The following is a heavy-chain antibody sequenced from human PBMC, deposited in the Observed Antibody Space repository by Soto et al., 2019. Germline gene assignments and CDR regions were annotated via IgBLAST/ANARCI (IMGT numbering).Heavy chain of an antibody. J-gene: IGHJ4*02. V-gene: IGHV4-39*07. CDR3: AQRRGGSSGWYSDFKFDY. CDR1: GGSISSSSYY. Sequence: PSETLSLTCTVSGGSISSSSYYWGWIRQPPGKGLEWIGSIYYSGSTNYNPSLKSRVTISVDKSKNQFSLKLSSVTAADTAVFYCAQRRGGSSGWYSDFKFDYWGQGTLVTVSS. CDR2: IYYSGST. D-gene: IGHD6-19*01.